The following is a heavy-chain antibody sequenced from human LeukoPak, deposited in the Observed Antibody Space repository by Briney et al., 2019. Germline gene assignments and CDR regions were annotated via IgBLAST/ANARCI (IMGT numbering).Heavy chain of an antibody. V-gene: IGHV5-10-1*01. CDR2: IDPSDSYT. CDR3: ARHGGYYGSGSPRLGY. CDR1: GYSFTSYW. D-gene: IGHD3-10*01. Sequence: GESLKISCKGSGYSFTSYWISWVPQMPGKGLEWMGRIDPSDSYTNYSPSFQGHVTISADKSISTAYLQWSSLKASDTAMYYCARHGGYYGSGSPRLGYWGQGTLVTVSS. J-gene: IGHJ4*02.